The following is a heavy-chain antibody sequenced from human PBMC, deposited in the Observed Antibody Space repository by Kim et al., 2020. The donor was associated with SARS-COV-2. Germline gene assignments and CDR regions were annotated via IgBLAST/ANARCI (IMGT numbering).Heavy chain of an antibody. Sequence: SVKVSCKASGGTFSSYAISWVRQAPGQGLEWMGRIIPILGIANYAQKFQGRVTITADKSTSTAYMELSSLRSEDTAGYYCASGEPYCSSTSCPPDYWGQGTLVTVSS. V-gene: IGHV1-69*04. CDR3: ASGEPYCSSTSCPPDY. J-gene: IGHJ4*02. D-gene: IGHD2-2*01. CDR2: IIPILGIA. CDR1: GGTFSSYA.